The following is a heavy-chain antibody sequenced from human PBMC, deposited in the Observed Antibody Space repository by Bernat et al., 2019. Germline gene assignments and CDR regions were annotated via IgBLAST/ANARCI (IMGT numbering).Heavy chain of an antibody. V-gene: IGHV3-30-3*01. J-gene: IGHJ6*02. Sequence: QVQLVESGGGVVQPGRSLRLSCAASGFTFSDYAMHWVRQAPDKGLEWVAAITYDGANKYYADSVKGRFTISRDNSKNTLYLQMYSLRAEDTAVYYCARDRRGTDSGGMDVWGQGTTVTVSS. CDR3: ARDRRGTDSGGMDV. CDR2: ITYDGANK. CDR1: GFTFSDYA. D-gene: IGHD3-16*01.